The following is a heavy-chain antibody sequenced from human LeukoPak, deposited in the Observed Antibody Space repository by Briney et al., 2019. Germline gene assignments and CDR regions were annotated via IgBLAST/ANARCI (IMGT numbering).Heavy chain of an antibody. CDR2: TSSDLNVK. V-gene: IGHV3-30-3*01. CDR3: AREGYYGSGSPPSLYFDY. J-gene: IGHJ4*02. D-gene: IGHD3-10*01. Sequence: GGSLGLSCAASGFTFRNYVIHWVRQAPGKGLEWVAVTSSDLNVKLYADSVKGRFTISRDNSRSTLYLQMNSLRPEDTAVYYCAREGYYGSGSPPSLYFDYWGQGTLVTVSS. CDR1: GFTFRNYV.